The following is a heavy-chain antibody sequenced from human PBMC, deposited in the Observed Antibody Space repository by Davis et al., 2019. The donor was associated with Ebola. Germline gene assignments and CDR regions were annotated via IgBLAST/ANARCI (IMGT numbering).Heavy chain of an antibody. V-gene: IGHV3-23*01. J-gene: IGHJ3*02. D-gene: IGHD6-6*01. CDR1: GFTFSSYA. CDR2: ITSGGRT. Sequence: PGGSLRLSCAASGFTFSSYAMDWVRQAPGKGLEWVSGITSGGRTNYADSVKGRFTISRDNSKNTLYLQVNSLRAEDTAVYYCAHGGSYSNSYHDAFDIWGQGTMVSVSS. CDR3: AHGGSYSNSYHDAFDI.